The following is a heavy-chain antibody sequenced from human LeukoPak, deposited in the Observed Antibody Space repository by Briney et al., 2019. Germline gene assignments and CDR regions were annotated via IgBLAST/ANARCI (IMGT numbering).Heavy chain of an antibody. J-gene: IGHJ4*02. CDR3: ARADPTVTNFDY. Sequence: GGSLRLSCAASGFTFSSYGMHWVRKAPGKGLEWVAVIWYDGSNKYYADSVKGRFTISRDNSKNTLYLQMNSLRAEDTAVYYCARADPTVTNFDYWGQGTLVTVSS. D-gene: IGHD4-17*01. CDR1: GFTFSSYG. CDR2: IWYDGSNK. V-gene: IGHV3-33*01.